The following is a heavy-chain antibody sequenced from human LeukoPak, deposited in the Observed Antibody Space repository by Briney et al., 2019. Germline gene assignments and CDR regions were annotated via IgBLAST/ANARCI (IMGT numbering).Heavy chain of an antibody. CDR1: GGSFSGYY. D-gene: IGHD1-26*01. CDR3: ARGPPYSGSSR. J-gene: IGHJ4*02. Sequence: SETLSLTCAVYGGSFSGYYWSWIRQPPGKGLEWIGEINHSGSTNYNPSLKSRVTISVDTSKNRFSLKLSSVTAADTAVYYCARGPPYSGSSRWGQGTLVTVSS. V-gene: IGHV4-34*01. CDR2: INHSGST.